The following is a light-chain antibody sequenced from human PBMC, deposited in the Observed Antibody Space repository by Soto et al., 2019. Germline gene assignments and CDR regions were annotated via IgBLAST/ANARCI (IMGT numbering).Light chain of an antibody. V-gene: IGLV2-14*01. CDR1: SSDVGGYNY. J-gene: IGLJ3*02. Sequence: QSALTQPASVSGSPGQSISIYCTGTSSDVGGYNYVSWYQQHPGKAPKLMIYEVSNRPSGVSNRFSGSKSGNTASLTISGLQSEDEADYYCSSYTRSSVGVFGGGTKVTVL. CDR3: SSYTRSSVGV. CDR2: EVS.